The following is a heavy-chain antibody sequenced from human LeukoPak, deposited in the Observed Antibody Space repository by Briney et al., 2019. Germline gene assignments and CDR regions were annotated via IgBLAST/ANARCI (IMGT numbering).Heavy chain of an antibody. J-gene: IGHJ4*02. CDR1: GFTFSNYG. CDR2: VWYDGTKK. CDR3: ARDSDYGDLLYYFDY. Sequence: PGGSLRLSCAASGFTFSNYGMHWVRQAPGKGLEWMAVVWYDGTKKYYADSVKGRFTISRDNSKNTVLLQMNSLRVEDTAVYYCARDSDYGDLLYYFDYWGQGTLVTVSS. D-gene: IGHD4-17*01. V-gene: IGHV3-33*01.